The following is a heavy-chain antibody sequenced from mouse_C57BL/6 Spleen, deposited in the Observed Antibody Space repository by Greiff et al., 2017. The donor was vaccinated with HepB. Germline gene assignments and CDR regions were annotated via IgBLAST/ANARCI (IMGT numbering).Heavy chain of an antibody. V-gene: IGHV1-52*01. CDR1: GYTFTSYW. CDR3: ARSPSNYYFDD. CDR2: IDPSDSET. D-gene: IGHD4-1*01. Sequence: QVQLKQPGAELVRPGSSVKLSCKASGYTFTSYWMHWVKQRPIQGLEWIGNIDPSDSETHYNQKFKDKATLTVDKSSSTAYMQLSSLTSEDSAVYYCARSPSNYYFDDWGQGTTLTVSS. J-gene: IGHJ2*01.